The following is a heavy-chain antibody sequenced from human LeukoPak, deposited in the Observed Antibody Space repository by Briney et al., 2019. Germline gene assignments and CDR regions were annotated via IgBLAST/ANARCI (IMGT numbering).Heavy chain of an antibody. Sequence: SETLSLTCTVSGGSISSGDYHWSWIRQPRGKGLEWIGNIYYSGSTYYNPSLKSRASISVDTSKNQFSLKLNSVTAADTAVYYCARDRYFIGFDYWGQGILVAVSS. CDR3: ARDRYFIGFDY. CDR1: GGSISSGDYH. V-gene: IGHV4-30-4*01. CDR2: IYYSGST. J-gene: IGHJ4*02. D-gene: IGHD3-9*01.